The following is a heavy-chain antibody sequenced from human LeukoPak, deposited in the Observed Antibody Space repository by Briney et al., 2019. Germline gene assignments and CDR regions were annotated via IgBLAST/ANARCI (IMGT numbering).Heavy chain of an antibody. CDR2: ITADGGDA. CDR1: GFTFSNYA. Sequence: GGSLGLSCAASGFTFSNYAMRWVRQAPGKGLEWVSSITADGGDAYYADSVKGRFTISRDNAKNTLCLQMNNLRAEDTAVYYCARGNWNYPFDYWGQGTLVTVSS. V-gene: IGHV3-23*01. J-gene: IGHJ4*02. D-gene: IGHD1-7*01. CDR3: ARGNWNYPFDY.